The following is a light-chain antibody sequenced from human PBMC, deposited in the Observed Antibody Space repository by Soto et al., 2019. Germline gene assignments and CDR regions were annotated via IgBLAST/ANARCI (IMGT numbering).Light chain of an antibody. CDR2: AAS. V-gene: IGKV1-39*01. J-gene: IGKJ5*01. CDR3: QQSYSTPIT. Sequence: DIQMTQSPSSLSASVGDRVAITCRASQSITYYLNWYQQIPGKAPKVLIYAASNLQSGVPSRFSGSGSGTDFTLSISSLQPEDFATYYCQQSYSTPITFGHGTRLEIK. CDR1: QSITYY.